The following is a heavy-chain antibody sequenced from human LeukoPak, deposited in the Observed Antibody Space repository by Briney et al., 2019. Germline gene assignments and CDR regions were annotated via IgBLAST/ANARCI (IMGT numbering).Heavy chain of an antibody. CDR2: IGTAGDT. Sequence: PGESLRLSCAASGFTFSSYDMHWVRQATGKGLEWVSAIGTAGDTYYPGSVKGRFTISRENAKNSLYLQMNSLRAGDTAVYYCARVRFSRGMDVWGQGTTVTVSS. J-gene: IGHJ6*02. D-gene: IGHD3-3*01. V-gene: IGHV3-13*01. CDR3: ARVRFSRGMDV. CDR1: GFTFSSYD.